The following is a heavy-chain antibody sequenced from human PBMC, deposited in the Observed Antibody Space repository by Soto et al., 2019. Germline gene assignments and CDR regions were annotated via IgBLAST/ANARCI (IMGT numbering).Heavy chain of an antibody. D-gene: IGHD1-1*01. CDR1: GGSISTSNW. V-gene: IGHV4-4*02. CDR3: ARTSTSGTRVDY. Sequence: QVQLQESGPGLVKPSGTLSLTCAVSGGSISTSNWWSWVRQPPGKGLEWIGEVYHSGSTKYNPSCKSRVAMSVDKTKNQFSLKLNSVTAADTALYYCARTSTSGTRVDYWGQGSLVTVSS. CDR2: VYHSGST. J-gene: IGHJ4*02.